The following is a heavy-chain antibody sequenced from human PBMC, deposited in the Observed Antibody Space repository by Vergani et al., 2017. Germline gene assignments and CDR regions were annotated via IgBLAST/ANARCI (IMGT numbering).Heavy chain of an antibody. CDR1: GFTITSYG. Sequence: QVQLVQSWAEVRKSGASVKVSCSFSGFTITSYGIHWVQQSPGQGLEWMGWINPGNGSPSYAKKFQGRFTMTRDMSTTTAYTDLSSLRSEDMAVYYYASLPAGYCSGGSCFCFDYWGQGTLVTVSS. D-gene: IGHD2-15*01. CDR3: ASLPAGYCSGGSCFCFDY. CDR2: INPGNGSP. J-gene: IGHJ4*02. V-gene: IGHV1-38-4*01.